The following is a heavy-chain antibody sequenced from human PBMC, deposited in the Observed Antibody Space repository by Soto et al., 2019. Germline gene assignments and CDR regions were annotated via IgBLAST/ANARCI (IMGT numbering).Heavy chain of an antibody. CDR2: VYHTGDT. V-gene: IGHV4-4*02. J-gene: IGHJ5*02. CDR1: GGTVASSHW. CDR3: AREIVTAGGNNYFDP. D-gene: IGHD2-21*02. Sequence: SETLSLTCTVSGGTVASSHWWSWVRQSPGRGLEWIGNVYHTGDTNFNPSLQSRVTFSVDKSNNQFSLRLTSVTAADTAVYFCAREIVTAGGNNYFDPWGPGTLVTVSS.